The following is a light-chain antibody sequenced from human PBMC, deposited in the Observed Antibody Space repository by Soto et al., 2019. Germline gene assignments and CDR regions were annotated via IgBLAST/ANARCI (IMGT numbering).Light chain of an antibody. V-gene: IGKV3-15*01. CDR1: QSVSSN. Sequence: ERVMPQSPATLSVSPGERATLSCRASQSVSSNLAWYQQKPGQAPRLLIYGASTRATGIPARFSGSGSGTEFTLTISSLQSEDFAVYYCQQYNNWPPTFGQRTKVDI. CDR2: GAS. J-gene: IGKJ1*01. CDR3: QQYNNWPPT.